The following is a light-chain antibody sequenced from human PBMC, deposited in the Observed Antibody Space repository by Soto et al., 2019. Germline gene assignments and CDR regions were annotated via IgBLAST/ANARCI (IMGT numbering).Light chain of an antibody. J-gene: IGLJ1*01. CDR2: DVS. V-gene: IGLV2-14*01. CDR3: CSYTTSNTRQIV. Sequence: QSVLTQPASVSGSPGQSITISCTGTSSDVGGYNYVSRYQQHPGKAPKFMIYDVSNRPSGVSNRFSGSKSGNTASLTISGLQAEDGADYYCCSYTTSNTRQIVFGTGTKVTVL. CDR1: SSDVGGYNY.